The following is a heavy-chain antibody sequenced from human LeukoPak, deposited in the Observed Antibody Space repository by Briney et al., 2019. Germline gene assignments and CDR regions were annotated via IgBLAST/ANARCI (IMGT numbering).Heavy chain of an antibody. D-gene: IGHD6-25*01. V-gene: IGHV3-7*04. CDR1: GFTFSNYW. J-gene: IGHJ3*02. Sequence: GGSLRLSCVASGFTFSNYWMSWVRQAPGKGLEWVANMKQDGSEKYYVDSVKGRFTISRDNAKNSLYLQMNSLRVEDTAVYYCARSLAAGFDIWGQGTMVTVSS. CDR2: MKQDGSEK. CDR3: ARSLAAGFDI.